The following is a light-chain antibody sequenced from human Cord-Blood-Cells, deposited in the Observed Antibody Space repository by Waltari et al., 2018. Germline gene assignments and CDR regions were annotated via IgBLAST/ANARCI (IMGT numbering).Light chain of an antibody. CDR3: AAWDDSPNGRV. J-gene: IGLJ3*02. CDR2: SNN. CDR1: SSHIGSNT. V-gene: IGLV1-44*01. Sequence: QSVLTQPPSASGTPGQRVTISCSGSSSHIGSNTVNWYQQLPGTAPKLLIYSNNQRPSGVPDRFSGSKSGTSASLAISGLQSEDEADYYCAAWDDSPNGRVFGGGTKLTVL.